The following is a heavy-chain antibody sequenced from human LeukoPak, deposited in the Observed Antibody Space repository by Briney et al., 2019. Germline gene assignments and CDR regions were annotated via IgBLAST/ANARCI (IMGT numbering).Heavy chain of an antibody. CDR1: GFTFSSYA. CDR2: ISSNGGST. Sequence: GGSLRLSCSASGFTFSSYAMHWVRQAPGKGLEYVSAISSNGGSTYYADSVKGRFTISRDNSKNTLYLQMSSLRAEDTAVYYCVKDSITIFGVVIIPFDYRGQGTLVTVSS. V-gene: IGHV3-64D*09. CDR3: VKDSITIFGVVIIPFDY. J-gene: IGHJ4*02. D-gene: IGHD3-3*01.